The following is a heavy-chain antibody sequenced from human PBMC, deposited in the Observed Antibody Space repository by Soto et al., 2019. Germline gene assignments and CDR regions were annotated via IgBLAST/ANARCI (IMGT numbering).Heavy chain of an antibody. Sequence: SETLSLTCTVSGSSISSYYWSWIRQPPGKGLEWIGYIYYSGSTNYNPSLKSRVTISVDTSKNQFSLKLSSVTAADTAVYYCARGYDFWSGYYGYWGQGTLVTVSS. CDR1: GSSISSYY. V-gene: IGHV4-59*01. CDR3: ARGYDFWSGYYGY. D-gene: IGHD3-3*01. J-gene: IGHJ4*02. CDR2: IYYSGST.